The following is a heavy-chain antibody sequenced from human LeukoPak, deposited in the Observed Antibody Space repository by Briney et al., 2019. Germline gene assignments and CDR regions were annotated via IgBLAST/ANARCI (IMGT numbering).Heavy chain of an antibody. CDR2: IYYSGST. D-gene: IGHD3-22*01. J-gene: IGHJ3*02. V-gene: IGHV4-39*02. CDR3: ARDYDNSGYYRVDAFDI. Sequence: PSETLSLTCTVSGGSISSSSDYWVWIRQPPGKGLEWIGSIYYSGSTYYNRSLKSRLTISVDTSKTQLSLTMSSVTAADTAVYSCARDYDNSGYYRVDAFDIWGQGTMVTVSS. CDR1: GGSISSSSDY.